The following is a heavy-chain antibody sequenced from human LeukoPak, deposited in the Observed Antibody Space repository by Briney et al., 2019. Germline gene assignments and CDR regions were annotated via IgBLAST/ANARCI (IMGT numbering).Heavy chain of an antibody. CDR2: ISSSSNYI. J-gene: IGHJ4*02. CDR1: GFTFSSYS. CDR3: ASSGSYGDY. D-gene: IGHD1-26*01. V-gene: IGHV3-21*01. Sequence: GGSLRLSCAASGFTFSSYSMTWVRQAPGKGLEWVSSISSSSNYIYYADSVKGRFTISRDNAKNSLYLQMNSLRAEDTAVYYCASSGSYGDYWGQGTLVTVSS.